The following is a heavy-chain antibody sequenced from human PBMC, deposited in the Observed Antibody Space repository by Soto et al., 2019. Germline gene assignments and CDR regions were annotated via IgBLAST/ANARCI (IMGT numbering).Heavy chain of an antibody. D-gene: IGHD1-26*01. CDR3: ARISGSSGLFDY. V-gene: IGHV2-70*11. Sequence: SGPTLVEPTQTLTLTCTFSGFSLSTSGMCVSWIRQPPGKALEWLARIDWDDDKYYSTSLKTRLTISKDTSKNQVVPTMTNMDPVDTATYYCARISGSSGLFDYWGQGTLVTVSS. J-gene: IGHJ4*02. CDR1: GFSLSTSGMC. CDR2: IDWDDDK.